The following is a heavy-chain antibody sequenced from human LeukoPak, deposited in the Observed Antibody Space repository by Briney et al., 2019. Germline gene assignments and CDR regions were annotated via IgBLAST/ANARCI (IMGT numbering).Heavy chain of an antibody. Sequence: ASVKVSCKASGYTFTSYYMHWVRQAPGQGLEWMGIINPSGGSTSYAQKFQGRVTMTRDTSTSTVYMELSSLRSEDTAVYYCAIGYVSGGYHHRVFYSWGQGTLVTVSS. CDR2: INPSGGST. CDR1: GYTFTSYY. J-gene: IGHJ4*02. V-gene: IGHV1-46*01. D-gene: IGHD3-22*01. CDR3: AIGYVSGGYHHRVFYS.